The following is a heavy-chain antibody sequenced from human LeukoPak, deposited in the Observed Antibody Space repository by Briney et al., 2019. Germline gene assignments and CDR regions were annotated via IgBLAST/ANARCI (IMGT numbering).Heavy chain of an antibody. Sequence: SETLSLTCTVSGGSISSYYWSWIRQPAGKGLEWIGRIYTSGSTNYNPSLKSRVTMSVDTSKNQFSLELSSVTAADTAVYYCARDGGYSYGLYYYYYGMDVWGQGTTVTVSS. D-gene: IGHD5-18*01. CDR1: GGSISSYY. CDR2: IYTSGST. V-gene: IGHV4-4*07. CDR3: ARDGGYSYGLYYYYYGMDV. J-gene: IGHJ6*02.